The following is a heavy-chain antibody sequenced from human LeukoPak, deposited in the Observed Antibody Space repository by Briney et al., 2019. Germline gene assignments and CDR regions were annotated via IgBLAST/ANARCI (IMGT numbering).Heavy chain of an antibody. V-gene: IGHV6-1*01. CDR3: ARERSGPYYGYTFDI. D-gene: IGHD1-26*01. CDR1: GDTVSSNSAA. CDR2: TYYRSKWYN. J-gene: IGHJ3*02. Sequence: SQTLSLTCAISGDTVSSNSAAWNWIRQSPSRGLEWLGRTYYRSKWYNDYAVSVKSRVAINPDTSKNQFSLQLNSVTHEDTAVYYCARERSGPYYGYTFDIWGQGTKVTVSS.